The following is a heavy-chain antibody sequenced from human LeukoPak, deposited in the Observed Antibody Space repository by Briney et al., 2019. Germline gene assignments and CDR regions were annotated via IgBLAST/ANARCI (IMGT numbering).Heavy chain of an antibody. Sequence: GGSLRLSCAASGFTFSSYAMHWVRQAPGKGLEWVALISYDGSHKYYADSVKGRFTISRDNSKNTLYLQMNSLRAEDTAVYYCARETRVRWTDYWGQGILVTVSS. CDR3: ARETRVRWTDY. CDR2: ISYDGSHK. D-gene: IGHD5-24*01. CDR1: GFTFSSYA. J-gene: IGHJ4*02. V-gene: IGHV3-30*04.